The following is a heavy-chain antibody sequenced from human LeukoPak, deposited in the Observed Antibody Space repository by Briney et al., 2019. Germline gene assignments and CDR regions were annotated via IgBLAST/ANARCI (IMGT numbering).Heavy chain of an antibody. CDR3: ARAIYPNYYDSSGYYIDYYYYGMDV. CDR1: GGSISSYY. Sequence: SETLSRTCTVSGGSISSYYWSWIRQPPGKGLEWIGYIYYSGSTNYNPSLKSRVTISVDTSKNQFSLKLSSVTAADTAVYYCARAIYPNYYDSSGYYIDYYYYGMDVWGQGTTVTVSS. J-gene: IGHJ6*02. CDR2: IYYSGST. V-gene: IGHV4-59*01. D-gene: IGHD3-22*01.